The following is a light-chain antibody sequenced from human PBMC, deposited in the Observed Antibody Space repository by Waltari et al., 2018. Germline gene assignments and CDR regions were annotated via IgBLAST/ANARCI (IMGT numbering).Light chain of an antibody. CDR2: KVS. J-gene: IGKJ1*01. CDR3: MQGTHWPWT. Sequence: DVVMTQSPLSLPVTLGQPASISCRSSLSLVSSDGNTYFNWFQHRPGQSPRRLLYKVSNRDFGVPDRFSGSGSGTDFTLRISRVEAEDVGVYYCMQGTHWPWTFGPGTKVEIK. V-gene: IGKV2-30*01. CDR1: LSLVSSDGNTY.